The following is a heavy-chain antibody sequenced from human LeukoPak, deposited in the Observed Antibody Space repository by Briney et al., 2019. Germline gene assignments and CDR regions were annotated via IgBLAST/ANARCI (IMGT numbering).Heavy chain of an antibody. CDR1: GFTFSSYW. CDR2: IKQDGSEK. Sequence: GGSLRLSCVASGFTFSSYWMTWVRQAPGTGLEWVANIKQDGSEKYYEDSMKGRITISRDNAKNSLYLQMNSLRAEDTAVYYCARHLGTTFDYWGQGALVTVSS. V-gene: IGHV3-7*04. CDR3: ARHLGTTFDY. J-gene: IGHJ4*02. D-gene: IGHD3-16*01.